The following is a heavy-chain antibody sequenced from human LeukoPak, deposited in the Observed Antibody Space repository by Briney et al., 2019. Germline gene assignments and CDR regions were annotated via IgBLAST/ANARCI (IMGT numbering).Heavy chain of an antibody. Sequence: SETLSLTCTVSGGSISSSSYYWGWIRQPPGKGLEWIGSIYYSGSTYYNPSLKSRVTISVDTSKNQFSLKLSSVTAADTAVYYCARLTLNFDYWGQGTLVTVSS. CDR3: ARLTLNFDY. D-gene: IGHD3-9*01. CDR1: GGSISSSSYY. J-gene: IGHJ4*02. V-gene: IGHV4-39*07. CDR2: IYYSGST.